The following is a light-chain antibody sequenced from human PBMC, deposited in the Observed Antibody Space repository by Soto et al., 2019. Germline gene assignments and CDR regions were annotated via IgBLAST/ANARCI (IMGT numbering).Light chain of an antibody. J-gene: IGKJ1*01. Sequence: ENVLTQSPGTLSLSPGERATLSCRASQSFSSRYLAWYQQKPGLAPRLLIYGASTRATGVPDRFSGSGSGTDFTLTISRLEPEDFALYYCQQYHTSPLTFGQGTKVEIK. CDR1: QSFSSRY. V-gene: IGKV3-20*01. CDR2: GAS. CDR3: QQYHTSPLT.